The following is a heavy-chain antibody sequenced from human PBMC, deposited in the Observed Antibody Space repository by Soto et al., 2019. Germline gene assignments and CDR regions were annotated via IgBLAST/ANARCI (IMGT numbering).Heavy chain of an antibody. CDR3: ARGRVTMVRGVLDY. J-gene: IGHJ4*02. Sequence: SETLSLTCAVYGGSFSGYYWSWIRQPPGKGLEWIGEINHSGSTNYNPSLKSRVTISVDTSKNQFSLKLSSVTAADTAVYYCARGRVTMVRGVLDYWGQGTLVTAPQ. D-gene: IGHD3-10*01. V-gene: IGHV4-34*01. CDR1: GGSFSGYY. CDR2: INHSGST.